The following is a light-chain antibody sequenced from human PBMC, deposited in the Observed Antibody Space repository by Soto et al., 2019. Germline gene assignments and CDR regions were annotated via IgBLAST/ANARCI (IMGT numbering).Light chain of an antibody. Sequence: EIVLTPSPGTLSLSPVERATLSCRVSQSVSNNLAWYQQKPGQAPRLLIYGASTRATGIPARFSGRGSGTEFALTISSLQSEDFGLYYCQQYNIWPPWTFGQGTKVDIK. V-gene: IGKV3-15*01. J-gene: IGKJ1*01. CDR3: QQYNIWPPWT. CDR2: GAS. CDR1: QSVSNN.